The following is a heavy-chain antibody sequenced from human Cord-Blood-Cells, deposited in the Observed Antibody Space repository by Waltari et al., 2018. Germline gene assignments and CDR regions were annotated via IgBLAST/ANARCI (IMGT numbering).Heavy chain of an antibody. J-gene: IGHJ4*02. D-gene: IGHD5-18*01. V-gene: IGHV3-53*02. CDR2: NYSGGST. CDR1: GFTVSSNY. CDR3: ARDTAMVFDY. Sequence: EVQLVETGGGLIQPGGSLRLPCAASGFTVSSNYMSWVRQAPGKGLEWVSVNYSGGSTYYADSVKGRFTISRDNSKNTLYLQMNSLRAEDTAVYYCARDTAMVFDYWGQGTLVTVSS.